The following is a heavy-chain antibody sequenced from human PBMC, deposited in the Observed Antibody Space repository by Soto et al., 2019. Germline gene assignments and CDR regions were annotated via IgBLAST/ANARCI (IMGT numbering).Heavy chain of an antibody. CDR2: IWYDGSNK. CDR3: ARASITRILNYYYYMDV. J-gene: IGHJ6*03. V-gene: IGHV3-33*01. D-gene: IGHD1-20*01. Sequence: QPGGSLRLSCAASGFTFSSYGMHWVRQAPGKGLEWVAVIWYDGSNKYYADSVKGRFTISRDNSKNTLYLQMNSLRAEDTAVYYCARASITRILNYYYYMDVWGKGTKVTVSS. CDR1: GFTFSSYG.